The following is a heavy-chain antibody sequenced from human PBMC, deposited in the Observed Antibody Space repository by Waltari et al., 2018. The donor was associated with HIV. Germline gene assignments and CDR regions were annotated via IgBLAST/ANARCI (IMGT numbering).Heavy chain of an antibody. Sequence: QVQLVESGGGVVQPGRSMRLSCAAAGFTFSSYAMHWVRKAPGKGLEWVAVISYDGSNKYYADSVKGRFTISRDNSKNTLYLQMNSLRAEDTAVYYCARGAQWLASNAFDIWGQGTMVTVSS. CDR1: GFTFSSYA. V-gene: IGHV3-30*04. J-gene: IGHJ3*02. CDR3: ARGAQWLASNAFDI. D-gene: IGHD6-19*01. CDR2: ISYDGSNK.